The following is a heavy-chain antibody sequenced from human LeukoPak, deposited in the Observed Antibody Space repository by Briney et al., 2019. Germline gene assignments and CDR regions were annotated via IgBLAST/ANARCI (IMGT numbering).Heavy chain of an antibody. V-gene: IGHV3-7*01. CDR1: GFSFSTFW. Sequence: GGSLRLSCAASGFSFSTFWMSWVRQAPGKGPEWVAILKHDGSDQYYVDSVKGRFTVSRDNAKNSLYLQMSSLRVEDTAVYYCAKTARVLDNWGQGTQVIVSS. J-gene: IGHJ4*02. D-gene: IGHD1-14*01. CDR3: AKTARVLDN. CDR2: LKHDGSDQ.